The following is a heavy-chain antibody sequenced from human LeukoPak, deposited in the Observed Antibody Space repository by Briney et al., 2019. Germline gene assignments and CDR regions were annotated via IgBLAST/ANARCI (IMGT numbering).Heavy chain of an antibody. CDR3: ARFEVGATARVDY. D-gene: IGHD1-26*01. V-gene: IGHV3-30*04. J-gene: IGHJ4*02. Sequence: GRSLRLSCAASGFTFSSYAMHWVRQAPGKGLEWVAVISYDGSNKYYADSVKGRFTISRDNSKNTLYLQMNSLRAEDTAVYYCARFEVGATARVDYWGQGTLVTVSS. CDR1: GFTFSSYA. CDR2: ISYDGSNK.